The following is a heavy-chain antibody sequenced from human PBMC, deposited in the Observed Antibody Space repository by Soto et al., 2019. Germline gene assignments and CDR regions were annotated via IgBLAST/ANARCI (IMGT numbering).Heavy chain of an antibody. Sequence: ASVKVSCKASGYTFTSYGISWVRQAPGQGLEWMGWISVYNGNTNYAQKLQGRVTMTTDTSTSTAYMELRSLRSDDTAVYYCARVYYYDSSGYYRPYYHYYGMDVWGQGTTVTVSS. D-gene: IGHD3-22*01. V-gene: IGHV1-18*01. CDR1: GYTFTSYG. CDR2: ISVYNGNT. J-gene: IGHJ6*02. CDR3: ARVYYYDSSGYYRPYYHYYGMDV.